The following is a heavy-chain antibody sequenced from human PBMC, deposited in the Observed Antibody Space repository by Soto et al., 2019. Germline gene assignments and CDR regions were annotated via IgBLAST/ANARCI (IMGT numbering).Heavy chain of an antibody. CDR2: IWYDGSNK. V-gene: IGHV3-33*01. Sequence: GGSLRLSCAASGFTFSSYGMHWVRQAPGKGLEWVAVIWYDGSNKYYADSVKGRFTISRDNSKNTLYLQMNSLRAEDTAVYYCARDGIAAAGTGDFDYWGQGTLVTVSS. CDR1: GFTFSSYG. CDR3: ARDGIAAAGTGDFDY. J-gene: IGHJ4*02. D-gene: IGHD6-13*01.